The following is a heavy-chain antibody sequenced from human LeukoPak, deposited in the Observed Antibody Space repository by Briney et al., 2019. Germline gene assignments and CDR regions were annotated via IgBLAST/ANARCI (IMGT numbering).Heavy chain of an antibody. J-gene: IGHJ5*02. V-gene: IGHV1-69*04. Sequence: SVKVSCKASGGTFSSYAISWVRQAPGQGLEWMGRIIPILGIANYAQKSQGRVTITADKSTSTAYMELSSLRSEDTAVYYCARFSRQLVPWFDPWGQGTLVTVSS. D-gene: IGHD6-13*01. CDR3: ARFSRQLVPWFDP. CDR1: GGTFSSYA. CDR2: IIPILGIA.